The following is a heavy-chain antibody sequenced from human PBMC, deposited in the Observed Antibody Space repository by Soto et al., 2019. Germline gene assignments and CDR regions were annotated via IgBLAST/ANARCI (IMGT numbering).Heavy chain of an antibody. J-gene: IGHJ3*02. CDR1: VGTFSSYT. Sequence: SVKVSCKASVGTFSSYTFSWVRQAPGQGLEWMGRIVPILGIGNYAQKFQGSVTITADKSTSTAYMELSSLRSEDTAVYYCARDVPGSGAIWGQGIMVTVSS. V-gene: IGHV1-69*04. CDR3: ARDVPGSGAI. CDR2: IVPILGIG. D-gene: IGHD3-10*01.